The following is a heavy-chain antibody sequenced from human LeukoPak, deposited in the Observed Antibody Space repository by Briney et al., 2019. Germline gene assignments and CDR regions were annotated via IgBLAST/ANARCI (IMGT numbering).Heavy chain of an antibody. Sequence: VGSLRLSCAVSGFTFSSYWMSWVRQAPGEGVGRGFNIKKDGSEKYYVDSVKGRFTISRDNAKNSLYLQMNSLTAEDTAVYYCARGTYSSSWGDFFDYWGQGTLVTVSS. CDR3: ARGTYSSSWGDFFDY. V-gene: IGHV3-7*03. D-gene: IGHD6-13*01. J-gene: IGHJ4*02. CDR1: GFTFSSYW. CDR2: IKKDGSEK.